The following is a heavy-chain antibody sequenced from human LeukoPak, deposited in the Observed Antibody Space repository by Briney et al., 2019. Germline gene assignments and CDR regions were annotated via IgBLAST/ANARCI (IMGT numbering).Heavy chain of an antibody. V-gene: IGHV3-7*01. CDR3: VRGGWELDY. CDR1: GFSFQYYW. CDR2: IKEDGTQK. D-gene: IGHD4-23*01. J-gene: IGHJ4*02. Sequence: GGSLRLSCAASGFSFQYYWMAWVRQAPGMGLEWVAHIKEDGTQKFYVDSVRGRFTISKDDAGNALYLQMNSLRDEDTAIYYCVRGGWELDYWGQGTLVIVSS.